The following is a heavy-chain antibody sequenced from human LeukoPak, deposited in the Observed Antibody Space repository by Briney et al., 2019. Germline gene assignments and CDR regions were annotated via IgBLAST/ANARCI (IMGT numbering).Heavy chain of an antibody. CDR1: GDSISRYY. D-gene: IGHD3-22*01. CDR3: ARLPYYYDNSGFRDYHYYMDV. Sequence: SETLSLTCTVSGDSISRYYWTWIRQPPGKGLEWIGYMFYSGSTTYNPSLKSRITISVDTSKNQFSLKLRSVTAADTAVYYCARLPYYYDNSGFRDYHYYMDVWGKGTAVNVFS. V-gene: IGHV4-59*08. CDR2: MFYSGST. J-gene: IGHJ6*03.